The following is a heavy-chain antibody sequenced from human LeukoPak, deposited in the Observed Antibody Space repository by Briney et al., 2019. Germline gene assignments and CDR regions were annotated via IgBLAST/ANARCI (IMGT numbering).Heavy chain of an antibody. D-gene: IGHD2-15*01. Sequence: GGSLRLSCAASGFTFSSYSMNWVRQAPGKGLEWVSSISSSSSYIYYADSVKGRFTISRDNAKNSLYLQMNSLRAEDTAVYYCARGYCSGGSCFDYWGQGTLVTVSS. V-gene: IGHV3-21*01. J-gene: IGHJ4*02. CDR2: ISSSSSYI. CDR1: GFTFSSYS. CDR3: ARGYCSGGSCFDY.